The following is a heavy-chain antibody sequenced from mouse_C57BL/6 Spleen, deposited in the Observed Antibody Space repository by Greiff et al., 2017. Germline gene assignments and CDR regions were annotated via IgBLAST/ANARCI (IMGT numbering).Heavy chain of an antibody. CDR2: ISSGSSTI. Sequence: EVQLVESGGGLVKPGGSLKLSCAASGFTFSDYGMHWVRQAPQKGLEWVAYISSGSSTIYYADTVKGRFTISRDNAKNTLFLQMTSLRSEDTAMYYCARRGNYDYENYAMDYWGQGTSVTVSS. V-gene: IGHV5-17*01. D-gene: IGHD2-4*01. CDR3: ARRGNYDYENYAMDY. J-gene: IGHJ4*01. CDR1: GFTFSDYG.